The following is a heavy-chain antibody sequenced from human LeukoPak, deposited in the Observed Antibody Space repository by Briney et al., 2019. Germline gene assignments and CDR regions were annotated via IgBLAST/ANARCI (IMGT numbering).Heavy chain of an antibody. CDR1: GYTFTGYY. CDR3: ARDLEGYHYGSGNYPQ. J-gene: IGHJ4*02. CDR2: INPNSGGT. Sequence: ASVKVSCKASGYTFTGYYIHWLRQAPGEGLEWMGFINPNSGGTNYAQKFQGRVTMTRDTSISTAYMELSSLTSDDTAVYYCARDLEGYHYGSGNYPQWGQGTLITVSS. V-gene: IGHV1-2*02. D-gene: IGHD3-10*01.